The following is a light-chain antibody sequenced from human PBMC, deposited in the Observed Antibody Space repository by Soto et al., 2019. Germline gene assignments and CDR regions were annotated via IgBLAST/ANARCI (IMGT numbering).Light chain of an antibody. CDR3: GSYTTSSNYV. CDR1: ISDVGSYNY. V-gene: IGLV2-14*03. CDR2: DVS. J-gene: IGLJ1*01. Sequence: QSVLTQPASVSGSPGQSITISCTGTISDVGSYNYVSWYQQYPGKAPKLMIYDVSTRPSGVSDCFSGSKSGNTASLTISGLRAEDEADYYCGSYTTSSNYVFGTGTKVTVL.